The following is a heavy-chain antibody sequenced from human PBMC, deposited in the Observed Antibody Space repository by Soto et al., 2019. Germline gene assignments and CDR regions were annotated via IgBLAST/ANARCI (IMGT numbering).Heavy chain of an antibody. CDR1: GGSVSSGSYY. CDR2: LYNSGST. V-gene: IGHV4-61*01. CDR3: ARDNGYSYGYFDY. J-gene: IGHJ4*02. D-gene: IGHD5-18*01. Sequence: QVQLQESGPGLVKPSETLSLTCTVSGGSVSSGSYYWTWIRQPPGKGLEWIGCLYNSGSTNYNPAHQSRATISVDTSKNQFSLRLSSVTAADTAVYYCARDNGYSYGYFDYWGQGTLVTVSS.